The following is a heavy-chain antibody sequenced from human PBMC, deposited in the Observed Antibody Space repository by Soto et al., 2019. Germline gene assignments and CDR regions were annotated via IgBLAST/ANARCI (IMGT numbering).Heavy chain of an antibody. Sequence: GGSLRLSCAASGFTFSSYAMHWVRQAPGKGLEWVAVISYDGSTKYYADSVKGRFTISRDNSKNTLYLQMNSLRAEDTAVYYCARVNDSSGYYAFDIWGQGTMVTVSS. V-gene: IGHV3-30*04. J-gene: IGHJ3*02. CDR1: GFTFSSYA. CDR2: ISYDGSTK. D-gene: IGHD3-22*01. CDR3: ARVNDSSGYYAFDI.